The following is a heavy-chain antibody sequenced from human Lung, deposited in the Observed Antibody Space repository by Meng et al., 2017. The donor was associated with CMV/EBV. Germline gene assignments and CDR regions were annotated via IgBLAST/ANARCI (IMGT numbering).Heavy chain of an antibody. CDR3: ARASSVVVPVDH. Sequence: SVKVSCKASGGTFSSYTISWVRQAPGQGLEWMGRIIPILGIANYAQKFQGRVTITADKSTSTAYMELSSLRSEDTAVYYCARASSVVVPVDHWGQGPLVTVSS. V-gene: IGHV1-69*02. CDR2: IIPILGIA. CDR1: GGTFSSYT. D-gene: IGHD2-2*01. J-gene: IGHJ4*02.